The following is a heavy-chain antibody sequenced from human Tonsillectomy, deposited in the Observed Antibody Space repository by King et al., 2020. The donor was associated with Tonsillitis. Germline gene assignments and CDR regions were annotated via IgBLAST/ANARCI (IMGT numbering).Heavy chain of an antibody. CDR2: ISDSVTTI. V-gene: IGHV3-11*01. CDR3: ARNCLNSICY. D-gene: IGHD4-11*01. CDR1: GFTFSDYY. J-gene: IGHJ4*02. Sequence: VQLVEAGGGLVKPGGSLRLSCAASGFTFSDYYMTWIRQAPGKGLEWVSHISDSVTTIYYAASVKGRFTISRDNARNSLYLQMNSLRAEDTAVYYCARNCLNSICYWGQGTLVTVSS.